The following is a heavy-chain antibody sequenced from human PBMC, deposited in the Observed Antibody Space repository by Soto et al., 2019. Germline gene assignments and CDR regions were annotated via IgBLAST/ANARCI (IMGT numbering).Heavy chain of an antibody. CDR1: GYTFTSYG. Sequence: ASVKVSCKASGYTFTSYGISWVRQAPGQGLEWMGWISAYNGNTNYAQKLQGRVTMTTDTSTSTAYMELRSLRSDDTXVYYXARGHSITIFGVVLLHAYWGXGTLVTVSS. V-gene: IGHV1-18*01. CDR3: ARGHSITIFGVVLLHAY. J-gene: IGHJ4*01. D-gene: IGHD3-3*01. CDR2: ISAYNGNT.